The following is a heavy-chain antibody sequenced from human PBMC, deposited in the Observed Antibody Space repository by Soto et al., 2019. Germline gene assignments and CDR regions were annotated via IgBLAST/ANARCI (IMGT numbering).Heavy chain of an antibody. CDR3: ARGNHRWLQLWYFDL. CDR1: GYTFTSYG. CDR2: IIPIFGTV. V-gene: IGHV1-69*13. J-gene: IGHJ2*01. D-gene: IGHD5-12*01. Sequence: SVKVSCKASGYTFTSYGISWVRQAPGQGLEWMGGIIPIFGTVNYAQKFQGRVTITADESTSTAYMELSSLRSEDTAVYYCARGNHRWLQLWYFDLWGRGTLVTVSS.